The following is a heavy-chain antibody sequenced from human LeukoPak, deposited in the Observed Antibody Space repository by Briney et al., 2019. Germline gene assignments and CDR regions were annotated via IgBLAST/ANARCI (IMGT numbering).Heavy chain of an antibody. CDR1: GFTFSSYA. CDR2: ISGSGGST. V-gene: IGHV3-23*01. Sequence: GGSLRLSCAASGFTFSSYAMSWVRQAPGKGLEWASAISGSGGSTYYADSVKGRFTISRDNSKNTLYLQMNSLRAEDTAVYYCAKDHLYQTSSGFLYYFDYWGQGTLVTVSS. D-gene: IGHD6-19*01. J-gene: IGHJ4*02. CDR3: AKDHLYQTSSGFLYYFDY.